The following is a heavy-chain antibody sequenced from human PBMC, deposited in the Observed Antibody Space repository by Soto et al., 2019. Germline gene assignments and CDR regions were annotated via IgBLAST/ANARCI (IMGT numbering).Heavy chain of an antibody. CDR3: ASLYYYDSSVLQVNAFDI. Sequence: QLQLQESGPGLVKPSETLSLTCTVSGGSISSSSYYWGWIRQPPGKGLEWIGSIYYSGSTYYNPSLKSRVTISVDTSKNQFSLKLSSVTAADTAVYYCASLYYYDSSVLQVNAFDIWGQGTMVTVSS. V-gene: IGHV4-39*01. CDR2: IYYSGST. CDR1: GGSISSSSYY. J-gene: IGHJ3*02. D-gene: IGHD3-22*01.